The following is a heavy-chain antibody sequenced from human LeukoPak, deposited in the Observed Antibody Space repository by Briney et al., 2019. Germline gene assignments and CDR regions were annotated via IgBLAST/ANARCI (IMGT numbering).Heavy chain of an antibody. D-gene: IGHD3-16*02. CDR1: GGSISSSSYY. J-gene: IGHJ4*02. CDR3: ARHPRYVWGSYRLYYFDY. Sequence: SETLSLTCTVSGGSISSSSYYWGWIRQPPGKGLKWIRSIYYSGSTYYNPSLKSRVTISVDTSKNQFSLKLSSVTAAGTAVYYCARHPRYVWGSYRLYYFDYWGQGTLVTVSS. V-gene: IGHV4-39*01. CDR2: IYYSGST.